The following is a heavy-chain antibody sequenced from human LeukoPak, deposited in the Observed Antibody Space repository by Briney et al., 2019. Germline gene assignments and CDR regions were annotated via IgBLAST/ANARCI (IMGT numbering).Heavy chain of an antibody. J-gene: IGHJ6*04. CDR2: IYSGGST. D-gene: IGHD2-21*01. CDR1: GFTVSTNY. Sequence: GGSLRLSCAAPGFTVSTNYMSWVRQAPGKGLEWVSVIYSGGSTYYADSVKGRFTISRDNSKNTVYLKMNSLRAEDTAVYYCARDHNCGGECYSGMDVWGKGITVTVSS. CDR3: ARDHNCGGECYSGMDV. V-gene: IGHV3-53*01.